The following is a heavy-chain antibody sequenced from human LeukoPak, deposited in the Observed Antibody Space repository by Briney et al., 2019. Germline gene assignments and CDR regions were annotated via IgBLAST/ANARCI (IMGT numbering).Heavy chain of an antibody. J-gene: IGHJ4*02. CDR3: ARDPPYYDIFRTKGHQNAYYFDY. CDR2: INPSGGST. CDR1: GYTFTSYY. V-gene: IGHV1-46*01. Sequence: ASVKVSCKASGYTFTSYYMYWVRQAPGQGLEWMGIINPSGGSTSYAQKFQGRVTMTRDTSTSTVYMELSSLRSEDTAVYYCARDPPYYDIFRTKGHQNAYYFDYWGQGTLVTVSS. D-gene: IGHD3-9*01.